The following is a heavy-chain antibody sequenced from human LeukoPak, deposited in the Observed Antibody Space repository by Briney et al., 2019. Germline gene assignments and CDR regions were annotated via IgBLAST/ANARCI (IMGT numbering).Heavy chain of an antibody. CDR1: GGTFSSYA. CDR3: ARDGDSSGWYDY. Sequence: SVKVSCKASGGTFSSYAISWVRQAPGQGREWMGRIIPILGIANYAQKFQGRVTITADKSTSTAYMELSSLRSEDTAVYYCARDGDSSGWYDYWGQGTLVTVSS. J-gene: IGHJ4*02. CDR2: IIPILGIA. V-gene: IGHV1-69*04. D-gene: IGHD6-19*01.